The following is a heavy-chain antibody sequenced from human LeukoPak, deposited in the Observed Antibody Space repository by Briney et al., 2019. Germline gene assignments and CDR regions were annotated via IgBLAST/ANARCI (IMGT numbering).Heavy chain of an antibody. J-gene: IGHJ4*02. D-gene: IGHD6-6*01. CDR2: INHSGST. V-gene: IGHV4-34*01. CDR1: GGSFSGYY. Sequence: SETLSLTCAVYGGSFSGYYWSWIRQPPGKGLEWIGEINHSGSTNYNPSLKSRVTISVDTSKNQFSLKLSSVTAADTAVYYCARGTPRGSSSSPFDYWGQGTPATVSS. CDR3: ARGTPRGSSSSPFDY.